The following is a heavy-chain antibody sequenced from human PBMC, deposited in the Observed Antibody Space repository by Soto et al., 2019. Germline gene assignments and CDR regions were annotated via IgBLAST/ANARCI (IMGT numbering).Heavy chain of an antibody. CDR2: INPNSGGT. J-gene: IGHJ6*02. V-gene: IGHV1-2*04. D-gene: IGHD6-6*01. CDR1: GYTFTGYY. Sequence: ASVKVSCKASGYTFTGYYMHWVRQAPGQGLEWMGWINPNSGGTNYAQKFQGWVTMTRDTSISTAYMGLSRLRSDDTAVYYCAGVNSSSSHYYYGMDVWGQGTTVNVSS. CDR3: AGVNSSSSHYYYGMDV.